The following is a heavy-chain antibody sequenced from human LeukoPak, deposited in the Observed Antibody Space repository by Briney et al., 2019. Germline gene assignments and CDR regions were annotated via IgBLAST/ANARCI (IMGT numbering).Heavy chain of an antibody. J-gene: IGHJ4*02. CDR1: GYTFTGYY. D-gene: IGHD5-18*01. CDR3: ARAETDTANKSE. Sequence: ASVKVSCKASGYTFTGYYMHWVRQAPGQGLEWMGWINPNSGGTNYAQKFQGGVTMTRDTSISTAYMELSRLRSDDTAVYYCARAETDTANKSEWGQGTLVTVSS. CDR2: INPNSGGT. V-gene: IGHV1-2*02.